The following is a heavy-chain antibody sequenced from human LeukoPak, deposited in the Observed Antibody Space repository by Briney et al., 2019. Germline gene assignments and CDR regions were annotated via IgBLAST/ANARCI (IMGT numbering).Heavy chain of an antibody. J-gene: IGHJ4*02. Sequence: PGGSLRLSCAASGFTFSSYAMSWVRQAPGKGLEWVSAISGSGGSTYYADSAKGRFTISRDNSKSTLYLQMNSLRAEDTAVYYCAKDPVAVAGTDYWGQGTLVTVSS. CDR2: ISGSGGST. CDR3: AKDPVAVAGTDY. CDR1: GFTFSSYA. D-gene: IGHD6-19*01. V-gene: IGHV3-23*01.